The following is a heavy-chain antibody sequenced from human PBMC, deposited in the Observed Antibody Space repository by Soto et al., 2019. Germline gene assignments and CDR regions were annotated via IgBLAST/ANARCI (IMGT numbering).Heavy chain of an antibody. CDR2: ISSSNSYI. D-gene: IGHD3-3*01. Sequence: SGGSLRLSCAASGFTFSSYSINWVRQAPGKGLEWVSSISSSNSYIYYADSVKGRFTNSRDNAKNSLYLQMNSLRAEDTAVYYCAREIFGVDFDYWGQGTLVTVSS. J-gene: IGHJ4*02. V-gene: IGHV3-21*01. CDR3: AREIFGVDFDY. CDR1: GFTFSSYS.